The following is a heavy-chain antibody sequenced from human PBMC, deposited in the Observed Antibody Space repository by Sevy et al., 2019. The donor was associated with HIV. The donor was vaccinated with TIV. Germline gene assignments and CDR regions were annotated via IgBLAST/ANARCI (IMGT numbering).Heavy chain of an antibody. V-gene: IGHV3-23*01. Sequence: GGSLRLSSAASGFTFTNYAMNWVRQAPGKGLEWVSTIFRSGDVTYYTDSVKGRFTISRDNSKNTLYLQMHSLRAEETALYYCAGARYDSSGSFDAFDLWGHGTMVTVSS. D-gene: IGHD3-22*01. CDR3: AGARYDSSGSFDAFDL. CDR2: IFRSGDVT. CDR1: GFTFTNYA. J-gene: IGHJ3*01.